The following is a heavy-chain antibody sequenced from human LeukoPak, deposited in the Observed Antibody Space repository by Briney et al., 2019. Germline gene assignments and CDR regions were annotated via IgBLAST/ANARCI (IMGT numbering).Heavy chain of an antibody. CDR2: MNPNNGNT. J-gene: IGHJ5*02. CDR1: GFKFTSYD. V-gene: IGHV1-8*01. CDR3: VRDGEGVAISVNYWFDP. D-gene: IGHD3-10*01. Sequence: GTSVNVSRKAVGFKFTSYDINWVRQASGQGLEWMGWMNPNNGNTGYAQKFQGRVTMTRDTSTSTAYMELRGLTSDDTAVYYCVRDGEGVAISVNYWFDPWGQGTLVTVSS.